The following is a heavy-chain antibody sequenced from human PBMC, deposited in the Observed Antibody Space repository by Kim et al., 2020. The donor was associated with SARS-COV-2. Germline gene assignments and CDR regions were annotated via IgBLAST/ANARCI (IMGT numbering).Heavy chain of an antibody. CDR2: IFYGGGT. CDR3: ARQLRGYSYGWFDP. J-gene: IGHJ5*02. Sequence: SETLSLTCTVSGDSISSFYWSWIRQPPGKGLEWIGDIFYGGGTYYNPSLKSRVTISVDTSKSQFSLKLSSVTAADTAVYYCARQLRGYSYGWFDPWGLGT. D-gene: IGHD5-18*01. CDR1: GDSISSFY. V-gene: IGHV4-59*08.